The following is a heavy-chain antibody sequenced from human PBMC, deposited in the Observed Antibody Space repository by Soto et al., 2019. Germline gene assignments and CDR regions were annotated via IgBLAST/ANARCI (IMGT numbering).Heavy chain of an antibody. CDR3: ARAVVEMATISLDY. D-gene: IGHD5-12*01. V-gene: IGHV4-59*01. J-gene: IGHJ4*02. CDR1: GGTFTRYY. Sequence: SATLSLTCMASGGTFTRYYLRWIRQPPGKGLEGIGYIYYSGSTNYNHSHKIRVTISVNTSKNQFTLKLSSVTAADTAVDYCARAVVEMATISLDYWGQGTLVTVSS. CDR2: IYYSGST.